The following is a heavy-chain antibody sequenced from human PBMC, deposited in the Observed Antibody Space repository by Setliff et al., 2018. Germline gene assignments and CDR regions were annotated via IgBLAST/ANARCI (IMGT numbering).Heavy chain of an antibody. CDR3: ARDDGILYDSSGYPGY. CDR1: GGSISSGGYY. V-gene: IGHV3-7*01. CDR2: INQYGSEK. J-gene: IGHJ4*02. D-gene: IGHD3-22*01. Sequence: ETLSLTCTVSGGSISSGGYYWNWIRQHPGKGLEWVANINQYGSEKYYVDSVKGRFTISRDNAKSSLYLQMNSLRGEDTAMYYCARDDGILYDSSGYPGYWGQGTLVTVSS.